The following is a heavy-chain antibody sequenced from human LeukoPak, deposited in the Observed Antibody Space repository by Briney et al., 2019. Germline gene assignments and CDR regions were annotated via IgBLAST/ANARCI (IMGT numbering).Heavy chain of an antibody. CDR3: AISWRGVGAFKY. CDR2: ISPNSGGT. CDR1: GYTFTGHY. D-gene: IGHD1-26*01. Sequence: GASVKVSCKASGYTFTGHYMHWVRQAPGQGLEWMGWISPNSGGTKYAQKFQGRVTLTRDTSISTAYMELSTLTSDDTAVYYCAISWRGVGAFKYWGPGTLVTVSS. J-gene: IGHJ4*02. V-gene: IGHV1-2*02.